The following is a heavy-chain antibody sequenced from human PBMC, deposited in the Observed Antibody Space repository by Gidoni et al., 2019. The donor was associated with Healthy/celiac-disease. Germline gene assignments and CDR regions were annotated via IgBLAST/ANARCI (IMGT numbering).Heavy chain of an antibody. CDR2: IYHSGST. D-gene: IGHD3-3*01. Sequence: QVQLQESGPGLVKPSGTLSLTCAVSGGSIRSSTWWSWVRQPPGKWLEWIGEIYHSGSTNYNPSLKSRVTISVDKSKNQFSLKLSSVTAADTAVYYCARVKGYYDFWSGYYYYGMDVWGQGTTVTVSS. J-gene: IGHJ6*02. CDR1: GGSIRSSTW. V-gene: IGHV4-4*02. CDR3: ARVKGYYDFWSGYYYYGMDV.